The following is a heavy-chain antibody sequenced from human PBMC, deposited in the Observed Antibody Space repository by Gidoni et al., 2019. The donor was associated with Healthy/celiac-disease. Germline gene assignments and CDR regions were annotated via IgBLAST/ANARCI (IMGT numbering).Heavy chain of an antibody. D-gene: IGHD1-26*01. CDR3: ATVEIATLDY. CDR2: IYYSGST. V-gene: IGHV4-39*01. CDR1: GGSISSSSYY. Sequence: QLQLQASCPGLVKPSETLSLTCTVAGGSISSSSYYWGWIRQPPGKGLEWIGSIYYSGSTYYNPSLKSRVTISVDTSKNQFSLKLSSVTAADTAVYYCATVEIATLDYWGQGTLVTVSS. J-gene: IGHJ4*02.